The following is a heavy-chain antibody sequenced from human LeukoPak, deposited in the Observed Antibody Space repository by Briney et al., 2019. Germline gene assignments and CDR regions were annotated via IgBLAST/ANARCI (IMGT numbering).Heavy chain of an antibody. D-gene: IGHD5-12*01. CDR2: IYYSGSP. CDR3: ARVGRGYSGYDYRQPIDY. CDR1: GGSISSSSDY. Sequence: ASETLSLTCTVSGGSISSSSDYWGWIRQPPGKGLECLVRIYYSGSPYYTPSLKSRVTISVDTSKNQFSLKLSSVTAADMAEYDCARVGRGYSGYDYRQPIDYWGQGTPVTVSS. V-gene: IGHV4-39*07. J-gene: IGHJ4*01.